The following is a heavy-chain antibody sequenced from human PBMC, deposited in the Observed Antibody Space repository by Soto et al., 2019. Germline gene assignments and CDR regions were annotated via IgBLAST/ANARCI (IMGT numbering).Heavy chain of an antibody. CDR3: VRGPFRYYYDCSGYFGY. Sequence: QVQLVQSGAEVKKPGSSVKVSCKASGGTFSSYAISWVRQAPGQGIEWMGGIIPIFGTANYAQKFQGRVTITADESPSTAYMELSSLRYEDTAVYYCVRGPFRYYYDCSGYFGYWGQVTLVTVSS. CDR2: IIPIFGTA. CDR1: GGTFSSYA. D-gene: IGHD3-22*01. J-gene: IGHJ4*02. V-gene: IGHV1-69*01.